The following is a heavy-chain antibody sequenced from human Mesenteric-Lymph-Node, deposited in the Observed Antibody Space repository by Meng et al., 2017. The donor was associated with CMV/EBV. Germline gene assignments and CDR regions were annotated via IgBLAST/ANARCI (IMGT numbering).Heavy chain of an antibody. CDR3: ARQVLLWFGELGSRFDP. Sequence: GESLKISCAASGFTFSGYWMTWVRQAPGKGLEWVANINQDASEKYYVDSVKGRFTISRDNAKNSLSLQMSSLRADDTAVYYCARQVLLWFGELGSRFDPWGQGTLVTVSS. V-gene: IGHV3-7*01. CDR2: INQDASEK. D-gene: IGHD3-10*01. J-gene: IGHJ5*02. CDR1: GFTFSGYW.